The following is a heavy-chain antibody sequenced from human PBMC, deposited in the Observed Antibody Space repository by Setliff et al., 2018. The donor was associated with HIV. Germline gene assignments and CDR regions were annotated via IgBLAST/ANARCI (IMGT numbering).Heavy chain of an antibody. D-gene: IGHD3-3*01. V-gene: IGHV1-2*02. CDR1: GYTFTGYY. Sequence: ASVKVSCKASGYTFTGYYMHWVRQAPGQGLEWMGWINPNSGGTNYAQKFQGRVTISKDASKNQVVLTMTNMDPVDTATYYCARIGFDALLDYWGQGTLVTVSS. CDR3: ARIGFDALLDY. CDR2: INPNSGGT. J-gene: IGHJ4*02.